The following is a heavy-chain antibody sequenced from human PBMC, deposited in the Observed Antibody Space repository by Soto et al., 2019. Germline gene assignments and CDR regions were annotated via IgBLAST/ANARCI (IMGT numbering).Heavy chain of an antibody. J-gene: IGHJ4*02. D-gene: IGHD3-10*01. CDR1: GYTFTSYG. V-gene: IGHV1-18*01. CDR2: ISAYNGNT. Sequence: QVQLVQSGAEVKKPGASVKVSCKASGYTFTSYGISWVRQAPGQGLEWMGWISAYNGNTNYAQKLQGRDTMTTDTSTSTAYMELRSLRSDDTAVYYCARDMAQLLWFGELFSWGDYWGQGTLVTVSS. CDR3: ARDMAQLLWFGELFSWGDY.